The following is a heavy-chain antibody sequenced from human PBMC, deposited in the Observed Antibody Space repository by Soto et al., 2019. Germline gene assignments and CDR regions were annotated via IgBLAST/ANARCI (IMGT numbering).Heavy chain of an antibody. D-gene: IGHD6-19*01. Sequence: SVKVSCKASGGTFSSYTISWVRQAPGQGLEWMGRIIPILGIANYAQKFQGRVTITADKSTSTAYMELSSLRSEDTAVYYRAREGSGIAVAGTHDYWGQGTLVTVSS. CDR2: IIPILGIA. V-gene: IGHV1-69*04. J-gene: IGHJ4*02. CDR1: GGTFSSYT. CDR3: AREGSGIAVAGTHDY.